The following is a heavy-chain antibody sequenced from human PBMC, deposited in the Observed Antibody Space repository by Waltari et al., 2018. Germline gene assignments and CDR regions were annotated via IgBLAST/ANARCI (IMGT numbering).Heavy chain of an antibody. CDR2: ISSSSSYI. CDR3: ARGYMTTVTTLGY. D-gene: IGHD4-17*01. V-gene: IGHV3-21*01. J-gene: IGHJ4*02. Sequence: EVQLVESGGGLVRPGGSLRLSGAASGFTFSRYSMNWVRQAPGKGLEWVSSISSSSSYIYYADSVKGRFTISRDNAKNSLYLQMNSLRAEDTAVYYCARGYMTTVTTLGYWGQGTLVTVSS. CDR1: GFTFSRYS.